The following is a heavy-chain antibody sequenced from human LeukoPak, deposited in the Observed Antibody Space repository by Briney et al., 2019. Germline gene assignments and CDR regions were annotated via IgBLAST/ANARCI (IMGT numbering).Heavy chain of an antibody. CDR1: GGTFSSYA. CDR3: ARDEIRRFDP. CDR2: IIPIFGTA. J-gene: IGHJ5*02. D-gene: IGHD5-24*01. V-gene: IGHV1-69*13. Sequence: ASVKVSCKASGGTFSSYAISWVRQAPGQGLEWMGGIIPIFGTASYAQKFQGRVTITADESTSTAYMELSSLRSEDTAVYYCARDEIRRFDPWGQGTLVTVSS.